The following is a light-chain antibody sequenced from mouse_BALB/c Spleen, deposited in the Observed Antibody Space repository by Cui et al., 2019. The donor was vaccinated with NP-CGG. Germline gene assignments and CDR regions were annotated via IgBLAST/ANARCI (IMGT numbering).Light chain of an antibody. CDR1: PGAVLTSNY. CDR3: ALWYSNHWV. CDR2: GTN. V-gene: IGLV1*01. Sequence: VVTQESALTTSPGEIVTLTCRSSPGAVLTSNYANWVQEKPDHLFTGLIGGTNNRAPGVPARFSGSLIGDKAALTITGAQTEDEAIYFCALWYSNHWVFGGGTKLTVL. J-gene: IGLJ1*01.